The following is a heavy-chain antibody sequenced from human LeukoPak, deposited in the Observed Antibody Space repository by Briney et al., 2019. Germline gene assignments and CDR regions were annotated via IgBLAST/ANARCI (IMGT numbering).Heavy chain of an antibody. CDR3: ARRGYPVYYYYMDV. D-gene: IGHD5-12*01. CDR1: GYTFTSYG. CDR2: ISADNGKT. J-gene: IGHJ6*03. Sequence: ASVKVSCKTSGYTFTSYGISWVRQAPGQGLEWMGWISADNGKTNYAQKLQGGVTMTTDTSTTTAYMELRSLRSDDTAVYYCARRGYPVYYYYMDVWGKGTTVTISS. V-gene: IGHV1-18*01.